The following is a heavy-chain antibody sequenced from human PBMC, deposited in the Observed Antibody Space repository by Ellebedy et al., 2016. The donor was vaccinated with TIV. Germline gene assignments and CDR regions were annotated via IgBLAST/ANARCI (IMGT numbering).Heavy chain of an antibody. CDR3: ARDPGGGGEYGDNWFDP. Sequence: GESLKISCAASGFIFSSYSMNWVRQAPGKGLEWVSSISSSSSSIYYADSVKGRFTISRDNAKNSLYLQMNSLRAEDTAVYYCARDPGGGGEYGDNWFDPWGQGTLVTVSS. V-gene: IGHV3-21*01. CDR2: ISSSSSSI. CDR1: GFIFSSYS. J-gene: IGHJ5*02. D-gene: IGHD4-17*01.